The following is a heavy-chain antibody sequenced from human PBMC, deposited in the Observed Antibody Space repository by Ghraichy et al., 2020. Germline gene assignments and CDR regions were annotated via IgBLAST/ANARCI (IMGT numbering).Heavy chain of an antibody. CDR3: ARVAITIFGVPNQGGWFDP. V-gene: IGHV1-18*01. D-gene: IGHD3-3*01. CDR2: ISAYNGNT. Sequence: ASVKVSCKASGYTFTSYGISWVRQAPGQGLEWMGWISAYNGNTNYAQKLQGRVTMTTDTSTSTAYMELRSLRSDDTAVYYCARVAITIFGVPNQGGWFDPWGQGTLVTVSS. J-gene: IGHJ5*02. CDR1: GYTFTSYG.